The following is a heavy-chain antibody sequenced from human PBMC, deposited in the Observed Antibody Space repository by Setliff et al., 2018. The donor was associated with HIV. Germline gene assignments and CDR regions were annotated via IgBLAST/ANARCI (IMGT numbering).Heavy chain of an antibody. CDR2: MNTNTGNT. CDR1: GYSFTNYD. J-gene: IGHJ4*02. CDR3: ARAFGPLD. D-gene: IGHD3-16*01. Sequence: ASVKVSCKASGYSFTNYDINWVRQATGQGLEWMGWMNTNTGNTGYAQKFQGRVTLTRNTSIGTAYREVSSLGSDDTAVYYCARAFGPLDWGQGTLVTVSS. V-gene: IGHV1-8*02.